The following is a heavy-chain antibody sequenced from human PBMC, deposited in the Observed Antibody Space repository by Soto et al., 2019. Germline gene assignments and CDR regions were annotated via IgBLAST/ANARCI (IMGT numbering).Heavy chain of an antibody. CDR1: GFTFSSYA. V-gene: IGHV3-23*01. J-gene: IGHJ4*01. CDR3: ARDPNYYDSSGYPAY. Sequence: GGSLRLSCAASGFTFSSYAMSWVRQAPGKGLEWVSAISGSGGSTYYADSVKGRFTISRDNSKNTLYLQMNSLRAEDTAVYYCARDPNYYDSSGYPAYXXHGTLVXXSS. D-gene: IGHD3-22*01. CDR2: ISGSGGST.